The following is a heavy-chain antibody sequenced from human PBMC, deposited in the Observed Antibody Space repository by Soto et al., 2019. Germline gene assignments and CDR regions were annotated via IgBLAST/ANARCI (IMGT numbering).Heavy chain of an antibody. CDR3: ARESEDLTSNFDY. V-gene: IGHV3-21*06. CDR2: ISSTTNYI. CDR1: GFTFTRYS. J-gene: IGHJ4*02. Sequence: EVQMVESGGGLVKPGGSLRLSCAASGFTFTRYSMNWVRQAPGKGLEWVSSISSTTNYIYYGDSMMGRFTISRDNAKNSLYLEMNSLRADDTAVYYCARESEDLTSNFDYWGQGTLVTVSS.